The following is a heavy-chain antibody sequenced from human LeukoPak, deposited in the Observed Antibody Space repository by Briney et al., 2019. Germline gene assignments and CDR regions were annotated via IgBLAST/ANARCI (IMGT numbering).Heavy chain of an antibody. D-gene: IGHD3-10*01. Sequence: GGSLRLSCAASGFTFSSYNMNWVRQAPGKGLEWVASIDTSSEYIHYADSVKGRFTISRDNTRNSLYLQMNSLRAEDTGVYYCARGEYGSGSYHIDYWGQGTLVTVSS. CDR2: IDTSSEYI. J-gene: IGHJ4*02. CDR1: GFTFSSYN. CDR3: ARGEYGSGSYHIDY. V-gene: IGHV3-21*01.